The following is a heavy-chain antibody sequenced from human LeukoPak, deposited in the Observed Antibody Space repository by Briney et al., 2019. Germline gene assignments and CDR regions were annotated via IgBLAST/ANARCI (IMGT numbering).Heavy chain of an antibody. V-gene: IGHV3-23*01. Sequence: GGSLRLSRAASGFTFSSYAMGWVRQAPGKGLEWVSAISGSGGSTYYADSVKGRFTISRDNSKNTLYLQMNSLRAEDTAVYYCATTSYSGSPGYWGQGTLVTVSS. CDR3: ATTSYSGSPGY. D-gene: IGHD1-26*01. CDR1: GFTFSSYA. J-gene: IGHJ4*02. CDR2: ISGSGGST.